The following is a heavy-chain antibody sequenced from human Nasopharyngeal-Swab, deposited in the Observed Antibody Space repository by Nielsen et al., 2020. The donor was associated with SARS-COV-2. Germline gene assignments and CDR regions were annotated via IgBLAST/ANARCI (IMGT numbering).Heavy chain of an antibody. CDR3: ARSAEYTSGLDY. CDR2: INPSGGST. D-gene: IGHD6-19*01. CDR1: GYTFTSYY. V-gene: IGHV1-46*01. J-gene: IGHJ4*02. Sequence: ASVKVSCKASGYTFTSYYVHWVRQAPGHGLEWMGIINPSGGSTTYAQEFQDRVTVTRGTSTGTVYMDLSSLRSEDTAVYFCARSAEYTSGLDYWGQGTLVTVSS.